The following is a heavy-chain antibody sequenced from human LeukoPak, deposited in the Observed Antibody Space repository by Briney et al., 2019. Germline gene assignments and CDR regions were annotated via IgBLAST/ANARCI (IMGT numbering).Heavy chain of an antibody. V-gene: IGHV1-46*01. J-gene: IGHJ4*02. Sequence: ASVKVSCKASGYTFTSYYMHWVRQAPGQGLEWMGIINPSGGSTSYAQKFQGRVTMTRDMSISTAYMELSSLKSDDTAVYYCARVAMSGIGSDDFWGQGTLVTASS. CDR3: ARVAMSGIGSDDF. CDR2: INPSGGST. D-gene: IGHD1-26*01. CDR1: GYTFTSYY.